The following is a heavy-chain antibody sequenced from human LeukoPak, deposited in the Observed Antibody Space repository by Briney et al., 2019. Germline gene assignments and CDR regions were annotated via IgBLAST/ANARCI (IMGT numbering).Heavy chain of an antibody. Sequence: GRSLRLSSAASGFTFSSYAMHWVRQAPGKGLEWVAVISYDGSNKYYADSVKGRFTISRDNSKNTLHLQMNGLRAEDTAVYYCARATYYYDSSGYYPLDDYWGQGTLVTVSS. J-gene: IGHJ4*02. D-gene: IGHD3-22*01. CDR2: ISYDGSNK. V-gene: IGHV3-30-3*01. CDR1: GFTFSSYA. CDR3: ARATYYYDSSGYYPLDDY.